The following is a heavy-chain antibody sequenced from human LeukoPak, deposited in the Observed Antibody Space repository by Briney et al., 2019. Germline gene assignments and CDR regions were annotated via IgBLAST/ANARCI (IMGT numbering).Heavy chain of an antibody. D-gene: IGHD1-26*01. CDR3: AKDQKSGSYFYRVWVCDY. CDR2: FSGSGGST. J-gene: IGHJ4*02. V-gene: IGHV3-23*01. Sequence: GGSLRLPWAASGFTFSSYAMSRVRQAPGKGLEWVSAFSGSGGSTYYADSVKGRFTISRDNSKNTLYLQMNSLRADDTAVYYCAKDQKSGSYFYRVWVCDYWGQGTLVTVSS. CDR1: GFTFSSYA.